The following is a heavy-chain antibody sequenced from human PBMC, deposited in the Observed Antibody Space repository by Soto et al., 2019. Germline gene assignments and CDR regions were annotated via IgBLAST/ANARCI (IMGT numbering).Heavy chain of an antibody. J-gene: IGHJ4*02. CDR2: VHSTGKT. CDR3: ARRGTYYFEY. Sequence: QVPLRESGPGLVEPSQTLSLTCTASGDSINTFSYFWSWIRQHPQKGLEWIGYVHSTGKTYYNPSLESRVTMSIDTSENKFSLDLDSLTAADTAGYYCARRGTYYFEYWGQGIRVTGSS. CDR1: GDSINTFSYF. D-gene: IGHD1-1*01. V-gene: IGHV4-31*03.